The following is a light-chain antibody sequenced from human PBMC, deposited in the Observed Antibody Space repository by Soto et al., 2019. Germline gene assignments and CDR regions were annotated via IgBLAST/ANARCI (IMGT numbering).Light chain of an antibody. CDR2: AAS. J-gene: IGKJ1*01. CDR3: QKYNSALWT. CDR1: QGISNY. Sequence: EIQMNQSPSSLSATVGDRVTITCRASQGISNYLAWYQQKPGKVPKLLIYAASALQSGVPSRFSGSGSGTDFTLTISSLQPEDVATYYCQKYNSALWTFGQGTMV. V-gene: IGKV1-27*01.